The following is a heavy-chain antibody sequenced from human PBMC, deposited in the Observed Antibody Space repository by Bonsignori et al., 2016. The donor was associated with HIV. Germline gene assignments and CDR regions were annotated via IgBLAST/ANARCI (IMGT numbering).Heavy chain of an antibody. J-gene: IGHJ6*02. CDR3: ARLRIVVEPVAQRGYYGMDV. CDR1: GGSFSDYY. Sequence: QVQLQQWGAGLLKPSETLSLTCAVSGGSFSDYYWSWIRQPPAKGLEWIGEINHSGSTNYNPSLKSRVTISVDTSKNQFPLKLTSLTAADTAVYYCARLRIVVEPVAQRGYYGMDVWGQGTTVTVSS. V-gene: IGHV4-34*01. CDR2: INHSGST. D-gene: IGHD2-2*01.